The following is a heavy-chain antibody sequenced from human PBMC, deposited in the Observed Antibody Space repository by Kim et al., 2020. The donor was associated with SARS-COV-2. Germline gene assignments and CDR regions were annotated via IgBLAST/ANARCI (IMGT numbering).Heavy chain of an antibody. Sequence: GGSLRLSCAASGFTFSSYWMHWVRQAPGKGLVWVSRINSDGSSTSYADSVKGRFTISRDNAKNTLYLQMNSLRAEDTAVYYCARGLGIAVNPDHYGMDVWGQGTTVTVSS. CDR3: ARGLGIAVNPDHYGMDV. J-gene: IGHJ6*02. CDR2: INSDGSST. CDR1: GFTFSSYW. V-gene: IGHV3-74*01. D-gene: IGHD6-19*01.